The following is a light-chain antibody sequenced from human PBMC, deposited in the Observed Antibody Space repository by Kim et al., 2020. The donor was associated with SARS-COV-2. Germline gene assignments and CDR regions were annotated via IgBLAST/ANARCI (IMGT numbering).Light chain of an antibody. CDR3: QQRSNWLWT. J-gene: IGKJ1*01. CDR1: QTVSSY. V-gene: IGKV3-11*01. CDR2: DAS. Sequence: WSPGERATLSCRASQTVSSYLAWYQQKPGQAPRLLIYDASDSATGIPARFSGSGSGTDFTLTISSLEPEDFAVYYCQQRSNWLWTFGQGTKVDIK.